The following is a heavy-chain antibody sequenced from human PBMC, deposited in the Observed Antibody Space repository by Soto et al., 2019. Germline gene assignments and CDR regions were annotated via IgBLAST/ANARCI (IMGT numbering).Heavy chain of an antibody. CDR2: INPSGGST. CDR1: GYTFTSYY. Sequence: QVQLVQSGAEVNKPGASVKVSCKASGYTFTSYYMHWVRQSPVQGLEWMGIINPSGGSTSYAQKFQGRVTMTRDTSTSTVYMELSSLRSEDTAVYYCARDGRDGYNYVRWFDPWGQGTLVTVSS. CDR3: ARDGRDGYNYVRWFDP. J-gene: IGHJ5*02. V-gene: IGHV1-46*01. D-gene: IGHD5-12*01.